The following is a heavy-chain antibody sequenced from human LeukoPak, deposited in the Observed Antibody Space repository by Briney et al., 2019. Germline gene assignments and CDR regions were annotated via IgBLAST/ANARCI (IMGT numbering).Heavy chain of an antibody. J-gene: IGHJ4*02. CDR1: GGTFSSYA. Sequence: SVKVSCKASGGTFSSYAISWVRQAPGQGLEWMGRIIPILGVANYAQKFQGRVTITADKSTSTAYMELSSLRSEDTAVYYCARASFFDYWGQGTLVTVSS. CDR2: IIPILGVA. D-gene: IGHD1-26*01. CDR3: ARASFFDY. V-gene: IGHV1-69*04.